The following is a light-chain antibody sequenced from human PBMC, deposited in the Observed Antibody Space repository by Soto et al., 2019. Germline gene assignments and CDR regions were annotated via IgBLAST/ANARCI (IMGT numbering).Light chain of an antibody. J-gene: IGKJ2*01. CDR2: LGS. CDR3: MQALQIPTI. Sequence: DIVMTQSTLSLPVTPGEPASISCRSSQSILHSNGYNYLDWYLQKPGQSTQLLIYLGSHRADGVYDRFSGSGSGTDFTLKISRVEAVDVGVYYCMQALQIPTIFGHGTKLEI. V-gene: IGKV2-28*01. CDR1: QSILHSNGYNY.